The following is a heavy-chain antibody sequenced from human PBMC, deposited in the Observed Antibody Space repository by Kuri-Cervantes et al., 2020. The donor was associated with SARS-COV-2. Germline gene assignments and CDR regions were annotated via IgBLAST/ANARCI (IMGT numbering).Heavy chain of an antibody. CDR2: ISAYNGYT. Sequence: ASVKVSCKSSGYTFTNYAISWVRQAPGQGLEWMGWISAYNGYTNYAQKFQGRVTMTTDTSTNTAYMELRSLRSDDTAVYYCARGDLVPAASDAFDIWGQGTMVTVSS. V-gene: IGHV1-18*01. CDR1: GYTFTNYA. CDR3: ARGDLVPAASDAFDI. D-gene: IGHD2-2*01. J-gene: IGHJ3*02.